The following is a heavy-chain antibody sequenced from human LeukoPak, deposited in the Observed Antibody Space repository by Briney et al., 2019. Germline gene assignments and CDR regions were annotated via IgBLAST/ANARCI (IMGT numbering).Heavy chain of an antibody. CDR2: ISSSSSTI. CDR3: ARDRVGGYYYMDV. Sequence: HAGGSLRLSCAASGFTFSSYSMNWVRQAPGKGLEWVSYISSSSSTIYYADSVKGRFTISRDNAKNSLYLQMNSLRAEDTAVYYCARDRVGGYYYMDVWGKGTTVTVSS. CDR1: GFTFSSYS. V-gene: IGHV3-48*01. J-gene: IGHJ6*03. D-gene: IGHD4-23*01.